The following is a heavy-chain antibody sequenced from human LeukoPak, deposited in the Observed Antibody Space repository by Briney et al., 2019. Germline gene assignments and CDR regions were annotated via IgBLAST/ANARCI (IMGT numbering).Heavy chain of an antibody. J-gene: IGHJ4*02. Sequence: ASVTVSFKASGYTFTSYGISWVRQAPGQGLEWMGWTSAYNGNTNYAQKLQGRVTMTTDTSTSTAYMELSSLRSEDTAVYYCATVPDSSGIDLDYWGQGTLVTVSS. D-gene: IGHD3-22*01. V-gene: IGHV1-18*01. CDR3: ATVPDSSGIDLDY. CDR1: GYTFTSYG. CDR2: TSAYNGNT.